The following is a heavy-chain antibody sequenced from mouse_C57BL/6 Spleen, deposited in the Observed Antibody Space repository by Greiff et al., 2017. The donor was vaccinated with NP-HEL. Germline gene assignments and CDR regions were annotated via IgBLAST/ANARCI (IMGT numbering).Heavy chain of an antibody. CDR2: IRSKSSNYAT. J-gene: IGHJ4*01. CDR3: VRDITTVGRDYYAMDY. D-gene: IGHD1-1*01. V-gene: IGHV10-3*01. Sequence: EVQLVESGGGLVQPKGSLKLSCAASGFTFNTYAMHWVRQAPGKGLEWVARIRSKSSNYATYYADSVKDRFTISRDDSQSMLYLQMNNLKTEDTAMYYCVRDITTVGRDYYAMDYWGQGTSVTVSS. CDR1: GFTFNTYA.